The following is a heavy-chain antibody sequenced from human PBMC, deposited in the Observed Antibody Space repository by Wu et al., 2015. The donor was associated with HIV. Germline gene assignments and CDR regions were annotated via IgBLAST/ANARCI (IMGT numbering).Heavy chain of an antibody. CDR3: ARGWNGAMVTSAPGGMDV. CDR1: GGNEGGTFSSHP. CDR2: INPNSGGT. D-gene: IGHD5-18*01. J-gene: IGHJ6*02. Sequence: VQLVQSGADVKKPGSSVKVSCKIYGGNEGGTFSSHPVSWVRQAPGQGLEWMGWINPNSGGTNYAQKFQGRVTMTRDTSISTAYMELSRLRSDDTAVYYCARGWNGAMVTSAPGGMDVWGQGP. V-gene: IGHV1-2*02.